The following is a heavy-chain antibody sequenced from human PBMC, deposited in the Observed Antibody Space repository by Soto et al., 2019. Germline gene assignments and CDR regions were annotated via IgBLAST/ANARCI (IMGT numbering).Heavy chain of an antibody. J-gene: IGHJ6*02. CDR3: ARGQDSYCYAYYYGMDV. CDR2: INPSGGST. CDR1: GYTFTNYY. D-gene: IGHD5-18*01. Sequence: ASVKVSCKASGYTFTNYYMHWVRQAPGQGLEWMGIINPSGGSTSYAQKFQGRVTMTRDTSTSTVYMELSSLRSEDAAVYYCARGQDSYCYAYYYGMDVWGQRTTDTVSS. V-gene: IGHV1-46*01.